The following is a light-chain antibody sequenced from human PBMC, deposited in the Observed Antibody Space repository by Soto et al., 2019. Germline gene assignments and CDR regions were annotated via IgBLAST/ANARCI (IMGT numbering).Light chain of an antibody. CDR1: QSVSSY. V-gene: IGKV3-11*01. J-gene: IGKJ4*01. CDR3: QQRSNWPLLT. Sequence: EIVLTQSPATLSLSPRERATLSCRARQSVSSYLAWYQQKPGQAPRLLIYDASNRATGIPARFSGSGSGTDFTLTISSLEPEDFAVYYCQQRSNWPLLTFGGGTKVAIK. CDR2: DAS.